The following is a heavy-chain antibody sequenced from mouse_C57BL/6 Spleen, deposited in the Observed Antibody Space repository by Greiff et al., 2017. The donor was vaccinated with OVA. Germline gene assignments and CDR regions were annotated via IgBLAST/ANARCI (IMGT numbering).Heavy chain of an antibody. CDR2: IDPSDSET. CDR3: ARGPSGTDY. J-gene: IGHJ2*01. V-gene: IGHV1-52*01. Sequence: VKLQQPGAELVRPGSSVKLSCKASGYTFTSYWMHWVKQRPIQGLEWIGNIDPSDSETHYNQKFKDKATLTVDKSSSTAYMQLSSLTSEDSAVYYCARGPSGTDYWGQGTTLTVSS. D-gene: IGHD4-1*01. CDR1: GYTFTSYW.